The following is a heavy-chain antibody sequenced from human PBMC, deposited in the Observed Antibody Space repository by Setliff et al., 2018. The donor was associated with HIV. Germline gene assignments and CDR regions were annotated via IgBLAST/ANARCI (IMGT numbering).Heavy chain of an antibody. J-gene: IGHJ4*02. CDR3: ARDKGVVTAIPAYYFDY. D-gene: IGHD2-21*02. V-gene: IGHV1-46*01. CDR1: GYTFTSYY. Sequence: ASVKVSCKASGYTFTSYYMHWVRQAPGQGLEWMGIINPSSGSTSYTQMFRGRVTMTRNTSISTAYMELSSLRSEDTAVYYCARDKGVVTAIPAYYFDYWGQGTLVTVSS. CDR2: INPSSGST.